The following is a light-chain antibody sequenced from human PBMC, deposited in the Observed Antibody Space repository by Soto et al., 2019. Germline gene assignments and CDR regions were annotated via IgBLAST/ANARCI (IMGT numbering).Light chain of an antibody. V-gene: IGLV2-14*01. CDR2: DVS. J-gene: IGLJ1*01. CDR1: NRDGGGYNY. CDR3: RSYTSSSTPYHV. Sequence: QSVLTQPSPGFGCPGQSITLSCPGTNRDGGGYNYVSWYQQHPGKAPKLMIYDVSNRPSGVSNSFSGSKYGNTAYLTISGLQDEEEEEYYCRSYTSSSTPYHVLGTGTKVTVL.